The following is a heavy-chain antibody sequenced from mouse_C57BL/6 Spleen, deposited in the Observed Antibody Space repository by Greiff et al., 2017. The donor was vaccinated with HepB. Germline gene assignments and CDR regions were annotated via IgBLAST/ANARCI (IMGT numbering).Heavy chain of an antibody. J-gene: IGHJ1*03. Sequence: QVQLQQPGAELVRPGSSVKLSCKASGYTFTSYWMHWVKQRPIQGLEWIGNIDPSDSETHYNQKFKDKATLTVDKSSSTAYMQLSSLTSEDSAVYYCARRNDDDTGYWYFDVWGTGTTVTVSS. CDR1: GYTFTSYW. V-gene: IGHV1-52*01. CDR3: ARRNDDDTGYWYFDV. D-gene: IGHD2-4*01. CDR2: IDPSDSET.